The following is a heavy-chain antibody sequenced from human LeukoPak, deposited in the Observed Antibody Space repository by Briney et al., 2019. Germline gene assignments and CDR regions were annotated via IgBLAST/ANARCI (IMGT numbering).Heavy chain of an antibody. Sequence: GESLKISCKSSGYSFTSYWSGWVRQMPGKGLEWMGSIYPGDADTRYSPSFQGQVTISADKSISTAYLQWSSLKASDPAMYYCARSIGDYYDSSGYYVRWGQGTLVTVSS. CDR2: IYPGDADT. V-gene: IGHV5-51*01. J-gene: IGHJ4*02. CDR1: GYSFTSYW. D-gene: IGHD3-22*01. CDR3: ARSIGDYYDSSGYYVR.